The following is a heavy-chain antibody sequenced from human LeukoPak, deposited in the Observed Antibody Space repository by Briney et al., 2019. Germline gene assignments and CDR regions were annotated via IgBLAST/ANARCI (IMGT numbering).Heavy chain of an antibody. Sequence: GESLKISCKASGYSFTKYWIGWERQMPGKGLEWMGIVYPGDSDTRYSPSSQGQVTISADKSISTAYLQWSSLQASDTAMYHCVRLFRNWSDGGVDQWGQGTLVTVSS. J-gene: IGHJ4*02. D-gene: IGHD1-1*01. CDR3: VRLFRNWSDGGVDQ. V-gene: IGHV5-51*01. CDR1: GYSFTKYW. CDR2: VYPGDSDT.